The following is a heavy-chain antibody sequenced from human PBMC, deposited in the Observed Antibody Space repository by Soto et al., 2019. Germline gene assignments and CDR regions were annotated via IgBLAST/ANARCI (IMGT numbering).Heavy chain of an antibody. CDR1: GYTFTNYG. Sequence: QVQLVQSGTEVKKPGASVKVSCKASGYTFTNYGISWVRQAPGQGLEWMGWISGYNGNTNNAQKLQGRVTMTTETCTSTAYMELRSLRSDDTPVYYCPRNHHPEYHFDYWGQGTPDPVSS. V-gene: IGHV1-18*01. CDR3: PRNHHPEYHFDY. D-gene: IGHD2-2*02. CDR2: ISGYNGNT. J-gene: IGHJ4*02.